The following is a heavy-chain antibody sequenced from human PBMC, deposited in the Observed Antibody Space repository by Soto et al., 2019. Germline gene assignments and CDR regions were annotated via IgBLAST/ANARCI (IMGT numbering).Heavy chain of an antibody. CDR1: GYTFTSYA. J-gene: IGHJ6*02. Sequence: QVQLVQSGAEEKKPGASVKVSCKASGYTFTSYAMHWVRQAPGQRLEWMGWINAGNGNTKYSQKFQGRVTITRDTPGSTAYMEPSSGRSEDTAVYYCASGYYDSLAGYFRVGSYYGMDVWGQGTTVTVSS. CDR2: INAGNGNT. D-gene: IGHD3-9*01. CDR3: ASGYYDSLAGYFRVGSYYGMDV. V-gene: IGHV1-3*05.